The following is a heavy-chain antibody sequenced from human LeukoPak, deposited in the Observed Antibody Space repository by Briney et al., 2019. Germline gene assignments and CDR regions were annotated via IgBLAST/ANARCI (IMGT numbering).Heavy chain of an antibody. V-gene: IGHV4-59*08. CDR3: ASYMPGSGVPIERYFHH. CDR1: GTSISTYY. Sequence: PSETLSLTCTVSGTSISTYYWSWIRQPPGKGLEWIAYIYYSGNTNYNPSLKGRVTISVDTSKNQFSLKLSSVTAADTAVYYCASYMPGSGVPIERYFHHWGQGTLVTVSS. J-gene: IGHJ1*01. D-gene: IGHD3-10*01. CDR2: IYYSGNT.